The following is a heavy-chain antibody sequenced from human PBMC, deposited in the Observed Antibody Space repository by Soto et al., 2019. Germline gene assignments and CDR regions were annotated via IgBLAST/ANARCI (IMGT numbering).Heavy chain of an antibody. D-gene: IGHD5-18*01. J-gene: IGHJ4*02. CDR3: ARVSDLGSYGYFDY. Sequence: QVQLVQSGAEVKKPGSSVKVSCKASGGTFSSYAISWVRQAPGQGLEWMGGIIPIFGTANYAQKFQGRVTITADKSTSTAYIELRSLRSDDTAVYYCARVSDLGSYGYFDYWGQGTLVTVSS. CDR2: IIPIFGTA. V-gene: IGHV1-69*06. CDR1: GGTFSSYA.